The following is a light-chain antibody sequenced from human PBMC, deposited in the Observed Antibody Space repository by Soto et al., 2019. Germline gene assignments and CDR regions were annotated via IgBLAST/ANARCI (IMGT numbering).Light chain of an antibody. CDR2: END. CDR1: TGNIASNN. CDR3: QSTDASDWV. J-gene: IGLJ2*01. Sequence: LTQPHSVSESPGKTVTISCTRSTGNIASNNVQWYQQRPGSPPTTVIYENDQRPSGVPDRFSGSIDTSSNSASLTVSEVQTEDEADYYCQSTDASDWVFGEGTKLTVL. V-gene: IGLV6-57*04.